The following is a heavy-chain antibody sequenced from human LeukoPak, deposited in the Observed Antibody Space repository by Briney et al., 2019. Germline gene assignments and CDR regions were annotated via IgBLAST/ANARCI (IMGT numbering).Heavy chain of an antibody. D-gene: IGHD6-13*01. CDR2: ISGSGGST. CDR1: GFTFSNYG. Sequence: GGSLRLSCAASGFTFSNYGMSWVRQAPGKGLEWVSAISGSGGSTYYADSVKGRFTISRDNSKNTLYLQMNSLRAEDTAVYYCAKGGDSSITPSSSFDYWGQGTLVTVSS. J-gene: IGHJ4*02. CDR3: AKGGDSSITPSSSFDY. V-gene: IGHV3-23*01.